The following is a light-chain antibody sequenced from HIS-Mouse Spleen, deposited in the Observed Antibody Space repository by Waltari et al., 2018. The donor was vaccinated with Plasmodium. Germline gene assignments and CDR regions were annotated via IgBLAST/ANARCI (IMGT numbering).Light chain of an antibody. CDR3: CSYAGSYTYV. V-gene: IGLV2-11*01. J-gene: IGLJ1*01. CDR2: DVS. CDR1: SSYVGGYNY. Sequence: QSALTQPRSVSGSPGQSVTIPCTGTSSYVGGYNYVSWYQQHPGKAPKLMIYDVSTRPSGVPDRFSGSKSGNTASLTISGLQAEDEADYYCCSYAGSYTYVFGTGTKVTVL.